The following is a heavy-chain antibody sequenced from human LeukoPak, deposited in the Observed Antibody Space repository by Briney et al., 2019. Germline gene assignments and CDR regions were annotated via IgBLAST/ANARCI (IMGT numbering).Heavy chain of an antibody. J-gene: IGHJ4*02. V-gene: IGHV1-69*05. CDR2: ITPIFGTA. D-gene: IGHD3-10*01. Sequence: SVKVSCKASGGTFSSYAISWVRQAPGQGLEWVGRITPIFGTANYAQKFQGRVTITTDESTSTAYMELSSLRSEDTAVYYCARVRGSGINFDYWGQGTLVTVSS. CDR3: ARVRGSGINFDY. CDR1: GGTFSSYA.